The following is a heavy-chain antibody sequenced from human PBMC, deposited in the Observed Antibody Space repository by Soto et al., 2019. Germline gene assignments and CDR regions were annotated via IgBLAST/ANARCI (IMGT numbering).Heavy chain of an antibody. J-gene: IGHJ5*02. CDR1: GYTFTSYD. CDR2: MNPNSGNT. D-gene: IGHD6-13*01. V-gene: IGHV1-8*01. Sequence: QVQLVQSGAEVKKPGASVKVSCKASGYTFTSYDINWVRQATGQGLEWMGWMNPNSGNTAYAQKLQGIVTMTRNTSISTAYMELRSLRSEDTAVYYCARERSAAGTGWFDPWGQGTLVTVSS. CDR3: ARERSAAGTGWFDP.